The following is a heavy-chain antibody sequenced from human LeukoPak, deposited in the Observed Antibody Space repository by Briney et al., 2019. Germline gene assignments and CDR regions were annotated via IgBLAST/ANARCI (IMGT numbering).Heavy chain of an antibody. Sequence: SQTLSLTCAVSGGSISSGSYSWSWIRQPPGKGLEWIGYIYPRGSTYYNPSLKSRVILSLDKSANQFSLKLSSVTAADTAVYYCARKLGYCSSTSCHSPLGYWGQGTLVTVSS. D-gene: IGHD2-2*01. CDR3: ARKLGYCSSTSCHSPLGY. V-gene: IGHV4-30-2*01. CDR2: IYPRGST. J-gene: IGHJ4*02. CDR1: GGSISSGSYS.